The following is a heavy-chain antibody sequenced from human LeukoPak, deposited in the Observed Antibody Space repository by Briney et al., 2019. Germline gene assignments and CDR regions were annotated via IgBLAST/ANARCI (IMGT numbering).Heavy chain of an antibody. J-gene: IGHJ4*02. D-gene: IGHD3-9*01. CDR2: ISYDGSNK. CDR3: ARVGGRTLRYFDWLLDY. CDR1: GFTFSSYA. V-gene: IGHV3-30*04. Sequence: GGSLRLSCAASGFTFSSYAMHWGRPAPGKGPEWGAVISYDGSNKYYADSVKGRFTISRDNSKNTLYLQMNSLRAEDTAVYYCARVGGRTLRYFDWLLDYWGQGTLVTVSS.